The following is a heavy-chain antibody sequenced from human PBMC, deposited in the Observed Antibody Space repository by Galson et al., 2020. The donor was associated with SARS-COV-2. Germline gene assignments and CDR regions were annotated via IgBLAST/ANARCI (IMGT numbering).Heavy chain of an antibody. Sequence: GASVKVSCKVSGYTLTELSMHWVRQAPGKGLEWMGGFDPEDGETIYAQKFQGRVTMTEDTSTDTAYMELSSLRSEDTAVYYCAAHPGIAVAGTWGRGGWFDPWGQGTLVTVSS. J-gene: IGHJ5*02. D-gene: IGHD6-19*01. V-gene: IGHV1-24*01. CDR1: GYTLTELS. CDR2: FDPEDGET. CDR3: AAHPGIAVAGTWGRGGWFDP.